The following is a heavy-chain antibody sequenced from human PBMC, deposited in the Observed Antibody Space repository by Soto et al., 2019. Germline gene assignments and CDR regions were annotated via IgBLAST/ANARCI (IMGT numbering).Heavy chain of an antibody. CDR2: IIPISDTK. V-gene: IGHV1-69*01. J-gene: IGHJ6*02. D-gene: IGHD2-2*01. CDR3: ARSQGSSTSLEIYYYYYYGMDV. Sequence: QVQLVQSGAEVKKPGSSVKVSCKASGGTFSSYAISWVRQAPGQGLEWMGGIIPISDTKNYPQKFQGIVTITADESTSTAYMELSSLRSEDTAVYYCARSQGSSTSLEIYYYYYYGMDVWGQGTTVTVSS. CDR1: GGTFSSYA.